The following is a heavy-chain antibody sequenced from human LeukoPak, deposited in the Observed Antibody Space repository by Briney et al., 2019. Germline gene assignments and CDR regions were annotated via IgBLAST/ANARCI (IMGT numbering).Heavy chain of an antibody. J-gene: IGHJ4*02. Sequence: PSETLSLTCTVSGGSVSSGGYYWSWIRQPPGKGLEWIGYIYYSGSTNYNPSLKSRVTISVDRSKNRFSLKLTSVTAADTAVYYCARVAYYDSSGYFYDYWGQGTLVTVSS. CDR2: IYYSGST. CDR3: ARVAYYDSSGYFYDY. V-gene: IGHV4-61*08. CDR1: GGSVSSGGYY. D-gene: IGHD3-22*01.